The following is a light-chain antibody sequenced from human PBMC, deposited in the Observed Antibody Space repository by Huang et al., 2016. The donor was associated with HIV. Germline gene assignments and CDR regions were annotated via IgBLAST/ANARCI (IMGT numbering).Light chain of an antibody. V-gene: IGKV1D-13*01. CDR2: DAS. CDR1: QGISNT. CDR3: QQFNHYPLT. J-gene: IGKJ4*01. Sequence: QLTQSPSSLSASVGDRVTITCRASQGISNTLAWYQQKPGKAPKLLIYDASSLQTGAPSRFSGSGSGTHFTLTISSLQPEDCATYYCQQFNHYPLTFGGGTKVEIE.